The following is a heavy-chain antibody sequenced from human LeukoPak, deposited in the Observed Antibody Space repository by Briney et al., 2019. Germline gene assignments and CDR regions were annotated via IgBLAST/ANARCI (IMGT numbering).Heavy chain of an antibody. D-gene: IGHD6-13*01. CDR3: AKDQVGYLVRAFDI. Sequence: GGSLRLSCAASGFTFSSYAMSWVRQAPGKGLEWVSVISGSGGHTNYADSVKGRFTISRDNSKSTLYLQMNSLTAEDTAIYYCAKDQVGYLVRAFDIWGQGTLVTVSP. V-gene: IGHV3-23*01. CDR2: ISGSGGHT. J-gene: IGHJ3*02. CDR1: GFTFSSYA.